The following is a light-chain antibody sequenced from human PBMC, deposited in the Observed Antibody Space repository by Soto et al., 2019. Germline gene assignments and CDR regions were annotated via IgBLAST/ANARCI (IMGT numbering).Light chain of an antibody. CDR1: SSDIGVYDF. Sequence: QSVLTQPASVSGSPGQSITISCTGTSSDIGVYDFVSWYQHHPGKAPRLIIYEVVQRPSGVPDRFSGSKSGNTASLTVSGLQAADEADYYCQSYDRSLSGSVFGAGTKVTVL. CDR3: QSYDRSLSGSV. V-gene: IGLV2-8*01. CDR2: EVV. J-gene: IGLJ1*01.